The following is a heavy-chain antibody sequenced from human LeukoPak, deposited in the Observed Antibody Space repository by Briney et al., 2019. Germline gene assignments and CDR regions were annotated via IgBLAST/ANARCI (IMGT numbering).Heavy chain of an antibody. D-gene: IGHD3-3*01. V-gene: IGHV4-39*01. Sequence: SETLSLTCTVSGGSISSSSYYWGWIRQPPGKGLEWIGSIYYSGSTYYNPSLKSRVTISVDTSKNQFSLKLSSVTAADTAVYYCARRLYYDFWSGYYFDPWGPGTLVTVSS. CDR2: IYYSGST. J-gene: IGHJ5*02. CDR3: ARRLYYDFWSGYYFDP. CDR1: GGSISSSSYY.